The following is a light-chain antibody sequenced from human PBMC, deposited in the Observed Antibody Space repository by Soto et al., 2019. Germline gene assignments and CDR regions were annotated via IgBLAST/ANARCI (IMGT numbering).Light chain of an antibody. J-gene: IGKJ2*03. Sequence: ETVMTQSPDTLSVSPGESATLSCRASQDVSTNLAWFHQKPGQTPRLVLYGASKRATGIRARFSGSGSGRHFTLTISSLQSEDFGVYYCQHYNNWPPYSFGQGTKVEIK. CDR2: GAS. CDR1: QDVSTN. CDR3: QHYNNWPPYS. V-gene: IGKV3-15*01.